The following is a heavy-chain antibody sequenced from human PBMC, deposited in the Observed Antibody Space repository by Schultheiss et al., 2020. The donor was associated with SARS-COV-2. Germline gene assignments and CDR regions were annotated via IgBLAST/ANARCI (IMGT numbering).Heavy chain of an antibody. CDR2: ISSSSSTI. V-gene: IGHV3-48*02. CDR1: GGSISSSN. J-gene: IGHJ4*02. Sequence: GGSLRLSCAVSGGSISSSNWWSWVRQPPGKGLEWVSYISSSSSTIYYADSVKGRFTISRDNAKNSLYLQMNSLRDEDTAVYYCAKGKGDYSDYWGQGTLVTVSS. CDR3: AKGKGDYSDY.